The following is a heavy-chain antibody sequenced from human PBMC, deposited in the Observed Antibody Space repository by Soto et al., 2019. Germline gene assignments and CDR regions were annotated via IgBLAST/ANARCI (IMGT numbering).Heavy chain of an antibody. CDR3: ARDTGDGTFDF. D-gene: IGHD7-27*01. J-gene: IGHJ4*02. CDR1: GYTFSSYA. V-gene: IGHV1-3*01. CDR2: INAGYGNT. Sequence: GXSVKVSCKASGYTFSSYAMHWVRQAPGQRLEWMGWINAGYGNTKSSQKFLDRVTISRDTSASTAYMELTSLRSEDTAVYYCARDTGDGTFDFWGQGTLVTVSS.